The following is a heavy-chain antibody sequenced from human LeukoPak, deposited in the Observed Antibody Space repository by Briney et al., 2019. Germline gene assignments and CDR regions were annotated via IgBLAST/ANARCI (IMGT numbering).Heavy chain of an antibody. J-gene: IGHJ6*02. CDR1: GFPFRDYY. V-gene: IGHV3-11*01. CDR3: AREVVIFPDYYYYGMDV. D-gene: IGHD3-9*01. CDR2: IGRSGDSL. Sequence: GGSLRLSCAASGFPFRDYYMTWIRQAPGKGLEWISYIGRSGDSLYYADSVEGRFTISGDNAKNSLFLQMNSLRADDTAVYYCAREVVIFPDYYYYGMDVWGQGTTVTVSS.